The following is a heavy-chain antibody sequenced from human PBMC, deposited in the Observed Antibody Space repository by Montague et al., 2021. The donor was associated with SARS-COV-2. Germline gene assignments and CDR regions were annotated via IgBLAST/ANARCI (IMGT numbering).Heavy chain of an antibody. CDR1: GGSFSTYS. V-gene: IGHV4-34*01. D-gene: IGHD3-10*01. J-gene: IGHJ6*03. Sequence: SQSLSLTCAVHGGSFSTYSWNWIRQPPGKGLEWIGEIHHGGSTNYNPSLKIRVTISADTSKNQFSLKLTSVAAADTAVYYCARLGGGVVPSPILGVGPYYSYYYMDVWGKGTTVAVSS. CDR3: ARLGGGVVPSPILGVGPYYSYYYMDV. CDR2: IHHGGST.